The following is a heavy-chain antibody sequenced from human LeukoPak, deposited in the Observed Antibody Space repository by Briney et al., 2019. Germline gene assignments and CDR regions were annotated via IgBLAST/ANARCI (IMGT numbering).Heavy chain of an antibody. CDR3: ARGPYSGYDPTGYYMDG. CDR1: VYTFTRYV. D-gene: IGHD5-12*01. CDR2: ISAENGNT. Sequence: SVKVSCQASVYTFTRYVISWVRQAPGQGLAGMGWISAENGNTNYAQKLQGRVTMTTNTATSTAYMELRSLSSDDTAVYSCARGPYSGYDPTGYYMDGWGKGTTVTDSS. V-gene: IGHV1-18*01. J-gene: IGHJ6*03.